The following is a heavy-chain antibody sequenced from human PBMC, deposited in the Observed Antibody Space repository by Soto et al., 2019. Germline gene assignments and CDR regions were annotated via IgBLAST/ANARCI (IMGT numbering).Heavy chain of an antibody. Sequence: GGSLRLSCAASGFTFSSYAMTWVRQAPGKGLEWVSTISGSGGTTYYADSVKGRFTISRDNSKNTLSLQMNSLRAEDTAVYYRARPTYYYDSSGPPAYWGQGTLVNVSS. CDR3: ARPTYYYDSSGPPAY. CDR1: GFTFSSYA. V-gene: IGHV3-23*01. CDR2: ISGSGGTT. D-gene: IGHD3-22*01. J-gene: IGHJ4*02.